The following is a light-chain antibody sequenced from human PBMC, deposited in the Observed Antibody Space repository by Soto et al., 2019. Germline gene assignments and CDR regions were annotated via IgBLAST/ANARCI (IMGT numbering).Light chain of an antibody. V-gene: IGKV3-20*01. CDR1: QSVSSSY. Sequence: EIVLTQSPGTLSLSPGERATLSCRASQSVSSSYLAWYQHKPGQAPRLLIYGASSRATGIPDRFSGSGSGTDYTLTISRLAPEDFAVDYCQQYGSSPHTFGQGTKLEIK. CDR2: GAS. J-gene: IGKJ2*01. CDR3: QQYGSSPHT.